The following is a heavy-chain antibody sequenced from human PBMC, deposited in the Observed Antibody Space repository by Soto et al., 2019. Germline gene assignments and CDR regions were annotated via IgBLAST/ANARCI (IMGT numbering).Heavy chain of an antibody. V-gene: IGHV3-7*03. D-gene: IGHD1-26*01. J-gene: IGHJ3*02. CDR1: GFTFSSYW. CDR3: AREGAIVGATSDAFDI. CDR2: IKQDGSEK. Sequence: EVQLVESGGGLVQPGGSLRLSCAASGFTFSSYWMSWVRQAPGKGLEWVANIKQDGSEKYYVDSVKGRFTISRDNAKNSLYLQMNSQRAEDTAVYYCAREGAIVGATSDAFDIWGQGTMVTVSS.